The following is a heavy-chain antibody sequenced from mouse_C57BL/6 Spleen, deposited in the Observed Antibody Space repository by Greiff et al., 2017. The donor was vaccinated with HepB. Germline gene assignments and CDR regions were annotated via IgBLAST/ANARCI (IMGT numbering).Heavy chain of an antibody. CDR2: IYPRSGNT. D-gene: IGHD1-1*01. J-gene: IGHJ4*01. CDR3: AGLLFSTTVGMDY. CDR1: GYTFTSYG. Sequence: VQLQESGAELARPGASVKLSCKASGYTFTSYGISWVKQRTGQGLEWIGEIYPRSGNTYYNVKFKGKATLTADKSSSTAYMELRSLTSEDSAVYFCAGLLFSTTVGMDYWGQGTSVTVSS. V-gene: IGHV1-81*01.